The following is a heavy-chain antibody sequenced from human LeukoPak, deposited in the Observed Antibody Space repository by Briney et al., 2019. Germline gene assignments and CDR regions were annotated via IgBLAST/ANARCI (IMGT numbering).Heavy chain of an antibody. D-gene: IGHD3-16*01. CDR1: GFTFSSYA. CDR3: ARRRRVTGGFDY. Sequence: PGGSLRLSCAASGFTFSSYAMNWVRQAPGKGLEWVSSIGPGVGSTYYADFVKGRFTISRDNSKNTVYLQMHSLRAEDTALYYCARRRRVTGGFDYWGQGTLVTVSS. J-gene: IGHJ4*02. V-gene: IGHV3-23*01. CDR2: IGPGVGST.